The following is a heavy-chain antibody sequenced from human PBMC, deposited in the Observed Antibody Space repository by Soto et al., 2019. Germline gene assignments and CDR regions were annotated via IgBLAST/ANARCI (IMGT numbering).Heavy chain of an antibody. V-gene: IGHV1-69*06. CDR2: IIPIFGTA. Sequence: GASLKGSWKASGVTFSSYAISWVRQAPGQGLEWMGGIIPIFGTANYAQKFQGRVTITADKSTSTAYMELSSLRSEDTAVYYCARVPVYYGSGSPKPYYYGMDVWGQGTTVTVSS. J-gene: IGHJ6*02. D-gene: IGHD3-10*01. CDR3: ARVPVYYGSGSPKPYYYGMDV. CDR1: GVTFSSYA.